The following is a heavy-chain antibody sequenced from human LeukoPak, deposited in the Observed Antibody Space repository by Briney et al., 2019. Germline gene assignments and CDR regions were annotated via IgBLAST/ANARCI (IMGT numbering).Heavy chain of an antibody. CDR3: ARALTGTTSIFHH. J-gene: IGHJ1*01. CDR1: GGSISSYY. V-gene: IGHV4-59*01. D-gene: IGHD1-7*01. CDR2: ISYSGST. Sequence: SETLSLTCTVSGGSISSYYWNWIRQPPGKGLEWIGYISYSGSTKYNPSLKSRVTISVDTSKNQFSLRVTSLTAADTAVYYCARALTGTTSIFHHWGQGTLVTVSS.